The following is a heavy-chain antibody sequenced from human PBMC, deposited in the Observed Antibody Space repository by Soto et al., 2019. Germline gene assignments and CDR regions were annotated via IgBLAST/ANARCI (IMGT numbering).Heavy chain of an antibody. D-gene: IGHD3-22*01. J-gene: IGHJ3*02. CDR2: IIPIFGTA. V-gene: IGHV1-69*13. CDR3: ARALHYYDSSGYYSLHAFDI. CDR1: GGTFSSYA. Sequence: SVKVSCKASGGTFSSYAISWVRQAPGQGLEWMGGIIPIFGTANYAQKFQGRVTITADESTTTAYMELSSLRSEDTAVYYCARALHYYDSSGYYSLHAFDIWGQGTMVTVSS.